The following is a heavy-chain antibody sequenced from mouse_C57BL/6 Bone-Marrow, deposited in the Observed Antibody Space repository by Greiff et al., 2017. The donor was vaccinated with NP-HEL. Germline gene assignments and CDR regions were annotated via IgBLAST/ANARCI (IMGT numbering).Heavy chain of an antibody. CDR2: IYPGSGNT. J-gene: IGHJ4*01. Sequence: QVQLQQSGPELVKPGASVKISCKASGYSFTSYYIHWVKQRPGQGLEWIGWIYPGSGNTKYNEKFKGKATLTADTSSSTAYMQLSSLTSEDSAVYYCARWSYYGSPRYAMDYWGQGTSVTVSS. CDR3: ARWSYYGSPRYAMDY. CDR1: GYSFTSYY. V-gene: IGHV1-66*01. D-gene: IGHD2-10*01.